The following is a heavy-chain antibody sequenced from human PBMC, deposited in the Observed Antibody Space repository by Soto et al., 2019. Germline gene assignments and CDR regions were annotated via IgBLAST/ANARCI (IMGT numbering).Heavy chain of an antibody. Sequence: GGSLRLSCAASGFTFSSYSMSWVRQAPGKGLEWVSGFRTGGDDATTYYADSVKGRFTISRDNSKNSLYLQMNSLRAEDTAVYYCARDSSGYYDILTGYYTPGAFDIWGQGTMVTVSS. CDR1: GFTFSSYS. D-gene: IGHD3-9*01. CDR2: FRTGGDDATT. J-gene: IGHJ3*02. V-gene: IGHV3-23*01. CDR3: ARDSSGYYDILTGYYTPGAFDI.